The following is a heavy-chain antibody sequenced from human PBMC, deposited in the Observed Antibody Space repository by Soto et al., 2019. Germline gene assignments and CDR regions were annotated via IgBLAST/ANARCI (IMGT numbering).Heavy chain of an antibody. CDR3: ARHPLYSNYEGSGMGV. J-gene: IGHJ6*02. CDR1: GYSFTSYW. CDR2: IYPGDSDT. Sequence: GESLKISCKGSGYSFTSYWIGWVRQMPGKGLEWMGIIYPGDSDTRYSPSFQGQVTISADTSISTAYLQWSSLKASDTAMYSCARHPLYSNYEGSGMGVWGQVTTVTVSS. V-gene: IGHV5-51*01. D-gene: IGHD4-4*01.